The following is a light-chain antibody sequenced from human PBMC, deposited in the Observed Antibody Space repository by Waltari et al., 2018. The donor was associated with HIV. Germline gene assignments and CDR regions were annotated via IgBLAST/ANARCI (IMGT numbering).Light chain of an antibody. Sequence: QSALTQPPSASGSPGQSVTISRTGTSSDGGGYNYVSWYQQHPGKAPKLMIYEVNKRPSGVPDRFSGSKSGNTASLTVSGLQAEDEADYYCSSYAGSNNRVFGGGTKLTVL. V-gene: IGLV2-8*01. CDR2: EVN. J-gene: IGLJ2*01. CDR1: SSDGGGYNY. CDR3: SSYAGSNNRV.